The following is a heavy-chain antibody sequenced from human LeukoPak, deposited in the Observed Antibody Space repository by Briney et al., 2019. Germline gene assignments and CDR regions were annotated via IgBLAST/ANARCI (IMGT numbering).Heavy chain of an antibody. Sequence: GGSLRLSCAASGFTFNNYAMSWVRQAPGKGLEWVSAISGSGGSTYYAESVKGRFTISRDSSKNTLYLQMNSQRAEDTAVYYCAKGYYEPEEPFDYWGQGTLVTVSS. J-gene: IGHJ4*02. CDR3: AKGYYEPEEPFDY. D-gene: IGHD3-16*01. V-gene: IGHV3-23*01. CDR2: ISGSGGST. CDR1: GFTFNNYA.